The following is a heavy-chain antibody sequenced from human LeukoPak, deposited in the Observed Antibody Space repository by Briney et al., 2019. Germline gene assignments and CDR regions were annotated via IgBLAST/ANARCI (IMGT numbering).Heavy chain of an antibody. CDR1: GFTFSSYG. V-gene: IGHV3-33*01. Sequence: PGRSLRLSCAASGFTFSSYGMHWVRQAPGKGLGWVAVIWYDGSNKYYADSVKGRFTISRDNSKNTLYLQMNSLRAEDTAVYYCARDLLRFYYGSGSSPFDPWGQGTLVTVSS. J-gene: IGHJ5*02. CDR2: IWYDGSNK. D-gene: IGHD3-10*01. CDR3: ARDLLRFYYGSGSSPFDP.